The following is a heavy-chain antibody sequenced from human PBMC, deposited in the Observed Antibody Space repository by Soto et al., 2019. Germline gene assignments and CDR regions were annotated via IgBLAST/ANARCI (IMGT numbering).Heavy chain of an antibody. CDR1: GSSISSSGYY. V-gene: IGHV4-61*05. Sequence: SETLSLTCIVSGSSISSSGYYWGWIRQPPGKGLEWIGYIYYSGSTVYNPSLQSRVTISLDASMNQFSLKLSSVTAADTAVYYCARTQSYSGTYWGGFVDWGQGTLVTVSS. J-gene: IGHJ4*02. D-gene: IGHD1-26*01. CDR2: IYYSGST. CDR3: ARTQSYSGTYWGGFVD.